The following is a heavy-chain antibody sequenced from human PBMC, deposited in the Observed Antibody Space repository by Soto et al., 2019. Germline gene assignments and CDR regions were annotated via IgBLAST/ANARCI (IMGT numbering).Heavy chain of an antibody. Sequence: EVQLVGSGGGSVQPGGSLRLSCTASGFTFGRYWMHWVRQTPGKGLVWVSRINTDGTTTTYADSVRGRFTVSRDNAKNTLYLQMNSLRVEDTAVYYCGRAPDCGDGSCNSGHPYYGMDVWGQGTTVTVSS. CDR3: GRAPDCGDGSCNSGHPYYGMDV. J-gene: IGHJ6*02. V-gene: IGHV3-74*03. CDR1: GFTFGRYW. CDR2: INTDGTTT. D-gene: IGHD2-15*01.